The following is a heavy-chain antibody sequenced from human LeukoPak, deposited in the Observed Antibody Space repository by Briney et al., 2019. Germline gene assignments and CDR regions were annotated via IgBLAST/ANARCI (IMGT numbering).Heavy chain of an antibody. V-gene: IGHV3-21*01. D-gene: IGHD2-2*02. CDR1: GFTFSSYS. J-gene: IGHJ4*02. CDR2: ISSSSSYI. CDR3: ASQLLLYKFDY. Sequence: GGSLRLSCAASGFTFSSYSMNWVRQAPGKGLEWVSSISSSSSYIYYADSVKGRFTISRDDAKNSLYLQMNSLRAEDTAVYYCASQLLLYKFDYWGQGTLVTVSS.